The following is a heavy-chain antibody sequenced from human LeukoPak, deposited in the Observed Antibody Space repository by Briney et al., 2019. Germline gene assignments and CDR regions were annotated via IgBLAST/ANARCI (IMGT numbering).Heavy chain of an antibody. CDR1: GFTFDDYG. V-gene: IGHV3-20*04. J-gene: IGHJ4*02. CDR2: TNWNGGST. CDR3: ARVGPLTEVVIRNEYCFDY. D-gene: IGHD3-22*01. Sequence: PRGSLRPSCAASGFTFDDYGTSWVRQPPGKGREWASGTNWNGGSTGHADSVKGPLTISTDHPKNSLYLQMNSLRAEDTALYYCARVGPLTEVVIRNEYCFDYWGQGTLVTVSS.